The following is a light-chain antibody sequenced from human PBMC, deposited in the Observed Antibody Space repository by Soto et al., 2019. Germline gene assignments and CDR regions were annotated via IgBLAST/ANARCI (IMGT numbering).Light chain of an antibody. V-gene: IGLV2-23*01. CDR3: CSYAGSDINWM. J-gene: IGLJ3*02. CDR2: EGS. CDR1: SSDVGNYNL. Sequence: QSVLTQPASVSGSPGQSITISCTGTSSDVGNYNLVSWYQQYPGKAPKLMIYEGSKRPSGVSNRFSGSKSGNTASLTISGLQAEDEDDYYCCSYAGSDINWMFGGGTKLTVL.